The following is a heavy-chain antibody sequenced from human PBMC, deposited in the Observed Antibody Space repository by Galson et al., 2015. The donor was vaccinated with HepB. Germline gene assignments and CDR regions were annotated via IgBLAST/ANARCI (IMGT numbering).Heavy chain of an antibody. Sequence: SVKVSCKASGGTFSSYAISWVRQAPGQGLEWMGGIIPILGIANYAQKFQGRVTITADKSTSTAYMELSSLRSEDTAVYYCAGYCSSTSCYEADFDYWGQGTLVTASS. V-gene: IGHV1-69*10. J-gene: IGHJ4*02. CDR3: AGYCSSTSCYEADFDY. CDR2: IIPILGIA. CDR1: GGTFSSYA. D-gene: IGHD2-2*01.